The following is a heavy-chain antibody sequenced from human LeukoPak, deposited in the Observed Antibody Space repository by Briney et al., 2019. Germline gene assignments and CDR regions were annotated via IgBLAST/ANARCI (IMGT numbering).Heavy chain of an antibody. J-gene: IGHJ6*03. V-gene: IGHV4-4*09. CDR2: IYTSGST. CDR3: ARRAKGYYYDSSGYPAGYMDV. D-gene: IGHD3-22*01. Sequence: SETLSLTCTVSGGSISSYYWSWIRQPPGKGLEWIGYIYTSGSTNYHPSLKSRVTIAVDTSKNQFSLKLSSVTAADTAVYYCARRAKGYYYDSSGYPAGYMDVWGKGTTVTVSS. CDR1: GGSISSYY.